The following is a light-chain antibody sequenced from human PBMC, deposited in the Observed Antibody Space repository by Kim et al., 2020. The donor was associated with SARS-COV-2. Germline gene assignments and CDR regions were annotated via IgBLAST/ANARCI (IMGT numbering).Light chain of an antibody. CDR3: QQYSSFSPRT. CDR1: GGVSSL. CDR2: DAS. V-gene: IGKV1-5*01. J-gene: IGKJ1*01. Sequence: TKGDKVTITCRATGGVSSLVAWYQQKPGKAPRLLIYDASSLARGVPSRFLGRGSATEYTLTISSLQPDDFATYYCQQYSSFSPRTFGQGTKVDIK.